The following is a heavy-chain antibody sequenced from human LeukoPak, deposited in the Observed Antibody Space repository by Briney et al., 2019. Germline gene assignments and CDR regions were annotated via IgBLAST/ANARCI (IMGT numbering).Heavy chain of an antibody. J-gene: IGHJ4*02. D-gene: IGHD3-3*01. CDR1: GGSISSSSYY. CDR3: ARHQYYDFWSGYYTHFWGVDY. Sequence: PSETLSLTCTVSGGSISSSSYYWGWIRQPPGKGLEWIGSIYYSGSTYYNPSLKSRVTISVDTSKNQFSLKLSSVTAADTAVYYCARHQYYDFWSGYYTHFWGVDYWGQGTLVTVSS. CDR2: IYYSGST. V-gene: IGHV4-39*01.